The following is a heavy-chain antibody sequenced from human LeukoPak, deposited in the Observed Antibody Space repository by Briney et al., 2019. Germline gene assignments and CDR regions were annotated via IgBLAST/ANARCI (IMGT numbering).Heavy chain of an antibody. CDR2: IWFDGSNE. D-gene: IGHD6-13*01. J-gene: IGHJ3*01. V-gene: IGHV3-33*08. Sequence: GSLRLSCAASGFTFSSYAMSWVRQAPGKGLEWVALIWFDGSNENYGDSVNGRFTISRDNSKNTVYLEMRSLRAEDTALYYCARVRDSRDSDAFDAWGQGTMVTISS. CDR3: ARVRDSRDSDAFDA. CDR1: GFTFSSYA.